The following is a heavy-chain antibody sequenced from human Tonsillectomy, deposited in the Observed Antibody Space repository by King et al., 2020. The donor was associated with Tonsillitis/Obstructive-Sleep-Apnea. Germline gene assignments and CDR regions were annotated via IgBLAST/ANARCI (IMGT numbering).Heavy chain of an antibody. D-gene: IGHD2-15*01. Sequence: VQLVQSGAEVKKPGASVKVSCKASGYTFTTNYVHWVRQAPGQGLEWRGIINPSYVITTYAQKFQGRVTMTRYTSTSTVNMELSSLRAEDTAVYYCVRDDKDGRHLDYWGQGSLVSVSS. CDR1: GYTFTTNY. CDR3: VRDDKDGRHLDY. CDR2: INPSYVIT. J-gene: IGHJ4*02. V-gene: IGHV1-46*01.